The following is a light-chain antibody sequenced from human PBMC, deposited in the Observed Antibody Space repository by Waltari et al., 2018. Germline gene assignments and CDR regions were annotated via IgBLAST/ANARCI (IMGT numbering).Light chain of an antibody. Sequence: QSALTQPRSVSGSPGQSFTISCTGTSNDVGGYHYVPWYQQHPDKAPKLIIYDINKRPSGVPDRFSGSKSGNTASLTISGLQAEDEADYYCCSYVGSNTYWVFGGGTKLTVL. CDR3: CSYVGSNTYWV. CDR2: DIN. V-gene: IGLV2-11*01. J-gene: IGLJ3*02. CDR1: SNDVGGYHY.